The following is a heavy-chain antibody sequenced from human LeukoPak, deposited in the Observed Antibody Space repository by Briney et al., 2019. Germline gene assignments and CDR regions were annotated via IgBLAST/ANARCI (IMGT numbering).Heavy chain of an antibody. CDR2: INPSGGST. V-gene: IGHV1-46*01. D-gene: IGHD3-9*01. J-gene: IGHJ6*03. CDR3: ARDPPYYDILTGYYNSLGVHYMDV. CDR1: GYTFTSYY. Sequence: GASVKVSCKASGYTFTSYYMHWVRQAPGQGLEWMGIINPSGGSTSYAQKFQGRVTMTRDMSTSTVYMELSSLRSEDTAVYYCARDPPYYDILTGYYNSLGVHYMDVWGKGTTVTVSS.